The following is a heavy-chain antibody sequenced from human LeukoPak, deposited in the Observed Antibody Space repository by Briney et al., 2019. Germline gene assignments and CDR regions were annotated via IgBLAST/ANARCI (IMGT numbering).Heavy chain of an antibody. CDR3: SRGPTQWLYYGMDV. J-gene: IGHJ6*02. Sequence: PGRSLRLSCTASRFTFGDHAMSWVRQAPGKGLDWVGFIRSKAYGGTTEYAASVKGRFTISRDDSKSIAYLQMNSLKIEDTAVYYCSRGPTQWLYYGMDVWGQGTTVTVSS. D-gene: IGHD5-24*01. V-gene: IGHV3-49*04. CDR2: IRSKAYGGTT. CDR1: RFTFGDHA.